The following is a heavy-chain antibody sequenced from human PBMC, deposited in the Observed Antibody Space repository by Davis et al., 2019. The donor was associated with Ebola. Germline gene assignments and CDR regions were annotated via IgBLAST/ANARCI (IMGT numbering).Heavy chain of an antibody. CDR3: ARDLGSSWYFEYFQH. V-gene: IGHV3-21*01. Sequence: GESLKISCAASGFTIGSSWMHWVRQAPGKGLIWVSRMSFNNVDVDYAETVRGRFTISRDNAKNSLYLQMNSLRAEDTAVYYCARDLGSSWYFEYFQHWGQGTLVTVSS. D-gene: IGHD6-13*01. J-gene: IGHJ1*01. CDR2: MSFNNVDV. CDR1: GFTIGSSW.